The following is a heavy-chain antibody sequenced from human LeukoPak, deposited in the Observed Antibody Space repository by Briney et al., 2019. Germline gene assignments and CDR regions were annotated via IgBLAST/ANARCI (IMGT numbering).Heavy chain of an antibody. V-gene: IGHV1-2*02. CDR3: ARSAVSCSSTSCKPYYYYYMDV. D-gene: IGHD2-2*01. CDR1: GYTFTGYY. J-gene: IGHJ6*03. CDR2: INPNSGGT. Sequence: ASVKVSCKASGYTFTGYYMHWVRQAPGQGLEWMGWINPNSGGTNYAQKFQGRVTMTRDTSISTAYMELSRLRSDDTAVYYCARSAVSCSSTSCKPYYYYYMDVWGKGTTVTISS.